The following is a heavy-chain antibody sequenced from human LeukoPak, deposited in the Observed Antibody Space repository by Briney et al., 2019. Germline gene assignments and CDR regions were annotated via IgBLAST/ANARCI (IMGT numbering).Heavy chain of an antibody. V-gene: IGHV4-34*01. D-gene: IGHD4-11*01. CDR3: ATYSNYDFDY. CDR2: INHSGST. Sequence: SETLSLTCAVYGGSFSGYYWSWIRQPPGKGLEWIGEINHSGSTNYNPSLKSRVTISVDTSKNQFSLKLSSVTAADTAVYYCATYSNYDFDYWGQGTPVTVSS. J-gene: IGHJ4*02. CDR1: GGSFSGYY.